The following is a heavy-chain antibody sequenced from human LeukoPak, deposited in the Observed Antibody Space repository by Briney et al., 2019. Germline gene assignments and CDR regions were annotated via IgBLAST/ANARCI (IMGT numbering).Heavy chain of an antibody. CDR2: ISYDGSNK. CDR1: GFTFSSYG. Sequence: PGGSLRLSCAASGFTFSSYGMHWVRQAPGKGLEWVAVISYDGSNKYYADSVKGRFTISRDNSKNTLYLQMSSLRAEDTAVYYCAKDRPPFTIFGVDFDYWGQGTLVTVSS. CDR3: AKDRPPFTIFGVDFDY. V-gene: IGHV3-30*18. J-gene: IGHJ4*02. D-gene: IGHD3-3*01.